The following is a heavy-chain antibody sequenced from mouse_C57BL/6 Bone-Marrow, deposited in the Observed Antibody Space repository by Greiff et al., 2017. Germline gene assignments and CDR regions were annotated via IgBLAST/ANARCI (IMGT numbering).Heavy chain of an antibody. CDR1: GYTFTSYW. Sequence: VQLQQPGAELVRPGSSVKLSCKASGYTFTSYWMHWVKQRPIQGLEWIGNIDPSDSETHYNQKFKDKATLTVEKSSSTAYMQLSSLTSEDSAVYYCARGWYSWFAYWGQGTLVTVSA. CDR2: IDPSDSET. V-gene: IGHV1-52*01. CDR3: ARGWYSWFAY. D-gene: IGHD2-1*01. J-gene: IGHJ3*01.